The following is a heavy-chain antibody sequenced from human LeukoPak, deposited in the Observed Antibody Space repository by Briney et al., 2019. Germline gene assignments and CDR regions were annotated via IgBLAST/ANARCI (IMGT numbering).Heavy chain of an antibody. CDR3: ARGYCSGGSCYSYYYYNYMDV. CDR2: IYYSGST. CDR1: GGSISRYY. D-gene: IGHD2-15*01. Sequence: SETLSLTCTVSGGSISRYYWSWIRQPPGKGLEWIGYIYYSGSTNYNPSLKSRVTISVDTSKNQFSLKLSSVTAADTAVYYCARGYCSGGSCYSYYYYNYMDVWGKGTTVTVSS. V-gene: IGHV4-59*12. J-gene: IGHJ6*03.